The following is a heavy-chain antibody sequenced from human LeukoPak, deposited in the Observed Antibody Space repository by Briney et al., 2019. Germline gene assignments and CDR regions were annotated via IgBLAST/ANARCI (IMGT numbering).Heavy chain of an antibody. Sequence: GGSLRLSCAASGFNFSSYWMSWVRQAPGKGLEWVANTKEDGSEKYYVDSVKGRFTVSRDNAKNSLDLQMNSLRVEDTAVYYCAKDHKEYPDYWGQGTLVTVSS. CDR3: AKDHKEYPDY. V-gene: IGHV3-7*01. CDR2: TKEDGSEK. D-gene: IGHD6-6*01. CDR1: GFNFSSYW. J-gene: IGHJ4*02.